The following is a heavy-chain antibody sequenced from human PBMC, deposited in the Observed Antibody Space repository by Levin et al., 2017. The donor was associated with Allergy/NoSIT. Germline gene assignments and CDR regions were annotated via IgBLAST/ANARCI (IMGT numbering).Heavy chain of an antibody. V-gene: IGHV4-4*07. J-gene: IGHJ4*02. CDR3: ASEQVVVAASPAGYFDF. Sequence: SQTPSLTCSVSGDSMNNSYWSWIRQPAGKGLEWIGRMYTNGSTNYNPSLKSRVTMSVDTSKKQFSLKLSSVTAADTAVYYFASEQVVVAASPAGYFDFWGQGTLVTVSS. D-gene: IGHD2-15*01. CDR2: MYTNGST. CDR1: GDSMNNSY.